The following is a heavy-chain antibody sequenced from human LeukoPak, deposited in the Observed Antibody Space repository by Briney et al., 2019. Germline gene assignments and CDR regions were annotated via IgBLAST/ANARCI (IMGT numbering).Heavy chain of an antibody. Sequence: SETLSLTCTVSGGSITSYYWSRIRQPPGKGLEWIGYIYYSGSTTYNPSLKSRVTISLDTSKNQFSLKLSSVTAADTAVYYCARGTRYCRGGSCYNWFDPWGQGTLVTVSS. J-gene: IGHJ5*02. V-gene: IGHV4-59*01. CDR1: GGSITSYY. D-gene: IGHD2-15*01. CDR3: ARGTRYCRGGSCYNWFDP. CDR2: IYYSGST.